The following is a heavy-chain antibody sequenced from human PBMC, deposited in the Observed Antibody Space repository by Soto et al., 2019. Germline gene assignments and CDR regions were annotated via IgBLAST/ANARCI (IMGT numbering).Heavy chain of an antibody. D-gene: IGHD3-9*01. CDR2: ISYDGSNK. Sequence: PGGSLRLSCAASGFTFSSYAMHWVRQAPGKGLEWVAVISYDGSNKYYADSVKGRFTISRDNSKNTLYLQMNSLRAEDTAVYYCARDRYYDTLTGTRRQWFGPWGQGTLFTVSS. V-gene: IGHV3-30-3*01. J-gene: IGHJ5*02. CDR1: GFTFSSYA. CDR3: ARDRYYDTLTGTRRQWFGP.